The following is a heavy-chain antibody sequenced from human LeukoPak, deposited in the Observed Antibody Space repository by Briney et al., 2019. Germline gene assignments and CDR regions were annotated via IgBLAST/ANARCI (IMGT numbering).Heavy chain of an antibody. V-gene: IGHV4-61*02. CDR1: GGSISSGSYY. CDR3: ARDPGIYYYYYGMDV. J-gene: IGHJ6*02. CDR2: IYTSGST. Sequence: SQTLSFTRTVSGGSISSGSYYWSWIRQPAGKGLEWIGRIYTSGSTNYNPSLKSRVTISVDTSKNQFSLKLSSVTAADTAVYYCARDPGIYYYYYGMDVWGQGTTVTVSS.